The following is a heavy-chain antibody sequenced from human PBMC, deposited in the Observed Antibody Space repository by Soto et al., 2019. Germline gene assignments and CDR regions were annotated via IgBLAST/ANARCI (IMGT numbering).Heavy chain of an antibody. Sequence: EVQLLASGGGLVQPGGSLRLSCVASGFTFSSYAMTWVRQAPGEGLEWVSVIGESDGSTYYADSVKGRFTISRDTSQNTLNLQMNSLRVQDTARYHYAKGTELSCYSALDIWGQGTMVSVSS. D-gene: IGHD2-15*01. V-gene: IGHV3-23*01. CDR2: IGESDGST. CDR1: GFTFSSYA. CDR3: AKGTELSCYSALDI. J-gene: IGHJ3*02.